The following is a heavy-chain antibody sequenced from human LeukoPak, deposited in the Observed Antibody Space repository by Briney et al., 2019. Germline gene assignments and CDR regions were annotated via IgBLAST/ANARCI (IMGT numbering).Heavy chain of an antibody. Sequence: SETLSLTCTVSGGSISSYYWSWIRQPPGKGLEWIGYIYYSGSTNYNPSLKSRVTISVDTSKNQFSLKLSSVTAADTAVYYCARELKGELRYNWFDPWGQGTLVTVSS. D-gene: IGHD1-26*01. CDR1: GGSISSYY. J-gene: IGHJ5*02. CDR2: IYYSGST. CDR3: ARELKGELRYNWFDP. V-gene: IGHV4-59*01.